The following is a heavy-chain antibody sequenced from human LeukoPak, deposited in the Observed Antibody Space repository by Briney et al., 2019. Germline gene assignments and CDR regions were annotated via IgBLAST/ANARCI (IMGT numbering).Heavy chain of an antibody. Sequence: GGSLRLSCAASGFSFSTFEMNWVRQAPGKGLEWISYISSSGTTIYYTDSVKGRFTTSRDNAKNSLYLQMNSLRAEDTAVYYCARDHRDGYNAGDTFDMWGQGTMVTVSS. CDR3: ARDHRDGYNAGDTFDM. J-gene: IGHJ3*02. CDR1: GFSFSTFE. CDR2: ISSSGTTI. D-gene: IGHD5-24*01. V-gene: IGHV3-48*03.